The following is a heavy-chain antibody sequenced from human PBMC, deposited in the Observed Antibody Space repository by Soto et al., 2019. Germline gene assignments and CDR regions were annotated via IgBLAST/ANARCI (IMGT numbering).Heavy chain of an antibody. CDR2: IIPILDIA. CDR3: ARAVAAAGVYDWYFDL. CDR1: GGTFSNYT. V-gene: IGHV1-69*02. J-gene: IGHJ2*01. D-gene: IGHD6-13*01. Sequence: QVQLVQSGAEVKKPGSSVKVSCKASGGTFSNYTINWVRQAPGQGLEWMGRIIPILDIAKSAQRFQGRFTITADKSTTTSYMELSSLKSDDTAVYYCARAVAAAGVYDWYFDLWGRGTLVTVSS.